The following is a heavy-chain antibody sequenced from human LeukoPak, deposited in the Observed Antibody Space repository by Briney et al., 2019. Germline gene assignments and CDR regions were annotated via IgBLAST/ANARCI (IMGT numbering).Heavy chain of an antibody. CDR3: ARGSYYFDY. CDR1: GYSISSGYY. V-gene: IGHV4-38-2*02. CDR2: IYHSGST. J-gene: IGHJ4*02. Sequence: SETLSLTCTVSGYSISSGYYWGWIRQPPGKELEWIGIIYHSGSTYYNPSLKSRVTISLDTSKNQFSLKPSSVTAADTAVYYCARGSYYFDYWGQGTLVTVSS.